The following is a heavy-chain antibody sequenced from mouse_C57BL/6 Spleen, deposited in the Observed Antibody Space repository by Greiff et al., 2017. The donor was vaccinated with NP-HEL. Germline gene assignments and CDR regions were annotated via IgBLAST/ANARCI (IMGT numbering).Heavy chain of an antibody. CDR3: ARDYGSSYGTMDY. V-gene: IGHV1-75*01. CDR2: IFPGSGST. J-gene: IGHJ4*01. CDR1: GYTFTDYY. Sequence: VKLVESGPELVKPGASVKISCKASGYTFTDYYINWVKQRPGQGLEWIGWIFPGSGSTYYNEKFKGKATLTVDKSSSTAYMLLSSLTSEDSAVYFCARDYGSSYGTMDYWGQGTSVTVSS. D-gene: IGHD1-1*01.